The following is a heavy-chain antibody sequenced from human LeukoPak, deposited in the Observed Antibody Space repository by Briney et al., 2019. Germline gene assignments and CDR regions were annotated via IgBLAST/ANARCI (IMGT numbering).Heavy chain of an antibody. J-gene: IGHJ5*02. D-gene: IGHD2/OR15-2a*01. V-gene: IGHV4-39*07. CDR1: GGSISSSSYY. Sequence: PSQTLSLTCTVSGGSISSSSYYWGWIRQPPGRGLEWIGSIYYSGSTYYNPSLKSRVTISVDTSRNQFSLKLSSVTAADTAVYYCARETRYFLLNGSGFPRGFDPWGQGTLVTVSS. CDR2: IYYSGST. CDR3: ARETRYFLLNGSGFPRGFDP.